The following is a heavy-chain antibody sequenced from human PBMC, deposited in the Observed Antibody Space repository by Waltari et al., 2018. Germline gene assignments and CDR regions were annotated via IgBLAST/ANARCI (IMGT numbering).Heavy chain of an antibody. Sequence: QVQLVQSGAEVKKPGASVKVSCKASGYTFTSYAMHWVRQAPGQRLEWMGWINAGNGNTKYSQKFQGRVTITRDTSASTAYMELSSLRSEDTAVYYCARDSKYSSSWYGAIDYWGQGTLVTVSS. CDR2: INAGNGNT. V-gene: IGHV1-3*01. CDR1: GYTFTSYA. CDR3: ARDSKYSSSWYGAIDY. D-gene: IGHD6-13*01. J-gene: IGHJ4*02.